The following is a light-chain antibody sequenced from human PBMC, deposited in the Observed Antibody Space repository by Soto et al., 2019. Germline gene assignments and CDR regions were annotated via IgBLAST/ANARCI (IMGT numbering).Light chain of an antibody. J-gene: IGKJ4*01. V-gene: IGKV3-11*01. Sequence: EMVLTQSPATLSLSPGERATLSCRASQGISRYLAWYQQKPGQVPRLLIYDASNRATGIPARFSGNGSRTDFTLTITSLEPEDFAVYYCQQRSYWRFGGGTRIQIK. CDR3: QQRSYWR. CDR1: QGISRY. CDR2: DAS.